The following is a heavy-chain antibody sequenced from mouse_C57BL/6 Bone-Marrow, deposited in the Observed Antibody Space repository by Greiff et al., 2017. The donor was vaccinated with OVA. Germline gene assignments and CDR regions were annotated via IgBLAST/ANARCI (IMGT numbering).Heavy chain of an antibody. Sequence: VQLQESGAELARPGASVKLSCKASGYTFTSYGISWVKQRTGQGLEWIGEIYPRSGNTYYNEKFKGKATLTADKSSSTAYMELRSLTSEDSAVYFCARLGGYYHLCYWGQGTTLTVSS. CDR1: GYTFTSYG. CDR2: IYPRSGNT. J-gene: IGHJ2*01. V-gene: IGHV1-81*01. CDR3: ARLGGYYHLCY. D-gene: IGHD2-3*01.